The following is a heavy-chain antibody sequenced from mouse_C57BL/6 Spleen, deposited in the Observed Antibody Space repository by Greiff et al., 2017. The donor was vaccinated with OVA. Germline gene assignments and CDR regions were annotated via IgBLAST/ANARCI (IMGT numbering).Heavy chain of an antibody. J-gene: IGHJ3*01. D-gene: IGHD1-1*01. V-gene: IGHV3-6*01. CDR2: ISYDGSN. Sequence: EVKLVESGPGLVKPSQSLSLTCSVTGYSITSGYYWNWIRQFPGNKLEWMGYISYDGSNNYNPSLKNRISITRDTSKNQLFLKLNSVTTEDTATYYCARDADYYGISYGPYWGQGTLVTVSA. CDR1: GYSITSGYY. CDR3: ARDADYYGISYGPY.